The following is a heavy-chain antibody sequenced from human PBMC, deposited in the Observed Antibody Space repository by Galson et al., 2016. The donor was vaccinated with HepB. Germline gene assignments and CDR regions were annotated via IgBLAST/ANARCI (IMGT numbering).Heavy chain of an antibody. J-gene: IGHJ6*02. CDR3: AKDRTPWSYYGSGRYPLRGMDV. CDR1: GFSFGSYA. V-gene: IGHV3-23*01. Sequence: SCAASGFSFGSYALSWVRQAPGKGLEWVSVTSGSGDSVHHADSVKGRFTISRDKPKNTVYLQMNSLRAEDTAVYYCAKDRTPWSYYGSGRYPLRGMDVWGQGTTVTVSS. CDR2: TSGSGDSV. D-gene: IGHD3-10*01.